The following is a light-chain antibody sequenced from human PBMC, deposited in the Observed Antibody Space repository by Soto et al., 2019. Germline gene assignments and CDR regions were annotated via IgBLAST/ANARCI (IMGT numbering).Light chain of an antibody. CDR3: QTWGTGIVV. Sequence: QPVLTQSPSAAASLGDSVKLTCTLSSGHGSYAIAWHQQQPEKGPRYLMKLNSDGSHNKGDGIPDRFSGSSSGAERYLTISSLQSEDEADYYCQTWGTGIVVFGGGTQLTVL. CDR1: SGHGSYA. J-gene: IGLJ2*01. V-gene: IGLV4-69*01. CDR2: LNSDGSH.